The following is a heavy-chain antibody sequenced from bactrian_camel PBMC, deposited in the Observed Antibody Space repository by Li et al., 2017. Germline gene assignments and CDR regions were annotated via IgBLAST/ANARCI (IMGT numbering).Heavy chain of an antibody. CDR1: GFSSSDYA. D-gene: IGHD3*01. J-gene: IGHJ4*01. CDR2: ITSSGATK. Sequence: VQLVESGGGLVQPGGSLRLSCVASGFSSSDYAMSWIRQAPGKGLEWVSGITSSGATKYYPDAVKGRFTISRDNAKNTLYLQMNSLKTEDAAVYYCATDHSIRPWAQSTFVWGQGTQVTVS. V-gene: IGHV3S31*01. CDR3: ATDHSIRPWAQSTFV.